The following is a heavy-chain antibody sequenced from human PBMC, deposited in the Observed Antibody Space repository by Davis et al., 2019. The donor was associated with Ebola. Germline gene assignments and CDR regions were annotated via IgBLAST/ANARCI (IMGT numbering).Heavy chain of an antibody. J-gene: IGHJ6*02. CDR3: ARDLLLVQGGYGMDV. D-gene: IGHD3-10*01. CDR1: GFTFSSYD. CDR2: IGTAGDT. Sequence: GESLKISCAASGFTFSSYDMHWVRQATGKGLEWVSAIGTAGDTYYPGSVKGRFTISRENAKNSLYLQMNSLRAGDTAVYYCARDLLLVQGGYGMDVWGQGTTVTVSS. V-gene: IGHV3-13*01.